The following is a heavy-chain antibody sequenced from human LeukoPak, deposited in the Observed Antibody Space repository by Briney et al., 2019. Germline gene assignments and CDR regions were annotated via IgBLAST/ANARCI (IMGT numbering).Heavy chain of an antibody. V-gene: IGHV3-23*01. D-gene: IGHD3-10*01. Sequence: GGSLRLSCAASGFTFSSYAMSWVRQAPGKGLEWVSTISGSGGSTYYADSVKGRFTISRDNSKNTAYLQMNSLKTEDTAVYYCTRRGRKLGDYWGQGTLVTVSS. CDR3: TRRGRKLGDY. CDR1: GFTFSSYA. CDR2: ISGSGGST. J-gene: IGHJ4*02.